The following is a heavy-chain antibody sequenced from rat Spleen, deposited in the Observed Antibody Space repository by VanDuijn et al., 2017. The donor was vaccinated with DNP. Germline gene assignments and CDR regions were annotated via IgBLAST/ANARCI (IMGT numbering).Heavy chain of an antibody. Sequence: QVQLKESGPGLVQPSQTLSLTCTVSGFSLTNYGVSWVRQPPGKGLEWFGAIWSGGSTDYNSVLKSRLSISRDTPKSQVLLKMNRLQTEDTAIYSCARFPPGYSSYRDGHFDFWVPGTMVTVSS. CDR1: GFSLTNYG. CDR3: ARFPPGYSSYRDGHFDF. J-gene: IGHJ1*01. CDR2: IWSGGST. V-gene: IGHV2-15*01. D-gene: IGHD1-2*01.